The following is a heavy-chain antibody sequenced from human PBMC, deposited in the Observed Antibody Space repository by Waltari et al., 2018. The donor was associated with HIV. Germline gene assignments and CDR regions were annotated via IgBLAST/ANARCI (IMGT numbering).Heavy chain of an antibody. CDR1: GFTFSSYW. V-gene: IGHV3-74*01. D-gene: IGHD1-26*01. Sequence: EVQLVESGGGLVQPGGSLRLSCAASGFTFSSYWMHWVRQAPGKGLVWVSRSNSDGGSTSYADSVKGRFTISRDNAKNTLYLQMNSLRAEDTAVYYCARAPWMDSGSVSDAVDIWGQGTMVTVSS. CDR3: ARAPWMDSGSVSDAVDI. J-gene: IGHJ3*02. CDR2: SNSDGGST.